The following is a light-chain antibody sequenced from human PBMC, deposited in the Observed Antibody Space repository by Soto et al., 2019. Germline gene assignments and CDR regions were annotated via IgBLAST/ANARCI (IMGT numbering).Light chain of an antibody. CDR1: QSVSNNY. J-gene: IGKJ1*01. Sequence: EIVLTQSPGTLSLSPGERATLSCRASQSVSNNYLAWYQQKPGQAPRLLIYGASSRATGIPDRFTGSGSGTDFTLTISRLGPEDFAVFYCQQYGSSPTWTFGQGTKVEI. CDR2: GAS. CDR3: QQYGSSPTWT. V-gene: IGKV3-20*01.